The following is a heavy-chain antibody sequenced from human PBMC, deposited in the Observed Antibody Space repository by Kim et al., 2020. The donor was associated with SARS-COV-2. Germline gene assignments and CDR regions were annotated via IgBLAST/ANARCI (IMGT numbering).Heavy chain of an antibody. CDR3: ARDLRSSWYHWFDP. J-gene: IGHJ5*02. Sequence: SETLSLTCTVSGGSISSGGYYWSWIRQHPGKGLEWIGYIYYSGSTYYNPSLKSRVTISVDTSKNQFSLKLSSVTAADTAVYYCARDLRSSWYHWFDPWGQGTLVTVSS. CDR1: GGSISSGGYY. CDR2: IYYSGST. V-gene: IGHV4-31*03. D-gene: IGHD6-13*01.